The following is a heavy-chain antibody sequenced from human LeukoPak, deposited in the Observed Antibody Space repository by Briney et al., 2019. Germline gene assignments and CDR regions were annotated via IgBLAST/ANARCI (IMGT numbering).Heavy chain of an antibody. Sequence: PGGSLRLSCAASGFTFSRYGMNWVRQAPGKGLEWVAAISGSGDNTYYADSVKGRFTISRDSSKNTLYLQMNSLGTEDSAVYYCAKDPDSSTLDYFDYWGQGTLVTVSS. D-gene: IGHD1-1*01. CDR2: ISGSGDNT. CDR3: AKDPDSSTLDYFDY. V-gene: IGHV3-23*01. J-gene: IGHJ4*02. CDR1: GFTFSRYG.